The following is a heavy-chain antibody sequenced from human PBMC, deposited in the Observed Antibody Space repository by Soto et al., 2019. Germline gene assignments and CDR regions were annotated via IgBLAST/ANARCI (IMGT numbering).Heavy chain of an antibody. D-gene: IGHD1-1*01. Sequence: QVQLQQWGAGLLKPSETLSLTCAVYGGSFSGYYWSWIRQPPGKGLEWIGEINHSGSTNYNPSLKSRVTISVDTSKDQFALELSSVTAAGTAVYYCARGLKVHRLTNWDFDLWGRGTLVTVSS. J-gene: IGHJ2*01. CDR2: INHSGST. CDR3: ARGLKVHRLTNWDFDL. V-gene: IGHV4-34*01. CDR1: GGSFSGYY.